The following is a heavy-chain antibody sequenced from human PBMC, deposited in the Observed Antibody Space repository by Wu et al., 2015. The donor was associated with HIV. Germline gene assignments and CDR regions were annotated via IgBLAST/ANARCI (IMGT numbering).Heavy chain of an antibody. Sequence: QVQLVQSGAEVKKPGASVKVSCKASGYTFTSYYMHWVRQAPGQGLEWMGIINPSGGSTSYAQKFQGKSHHDQGTRPRAQVSHGAEQPEILRTHGRVYCAKSGTLEMAPPQTTGVGINYFDYWGQGTLVTV. J-gene: IGHJ4*02. CDR1: GYTFTSYY. CDR2: INPSGGST. D-gene: IGHD5-24*01. CDR3: AKSGTLEMAPPQTTGVGINYFDY. V-gene: IGHV1-46*03.